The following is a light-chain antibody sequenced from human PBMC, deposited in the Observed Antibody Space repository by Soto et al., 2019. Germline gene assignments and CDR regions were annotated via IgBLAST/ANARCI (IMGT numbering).Light chain of an antibody. CDR3: QKRSDGLT. Sequence: IVLTQSPATLSLSQGERATLSCRASRSLSSYLAWYQQRPGQATRLLIDYASSRATGVPARFSGSGSGTDFTLTISSLEPEDFAFYYCQKRSDGLTFGGGTKVEIK. CDR2: YAS. CDR1: RSLSSY. J-gene: IGKJ4*01. V-gene: IGKV3-11*01.